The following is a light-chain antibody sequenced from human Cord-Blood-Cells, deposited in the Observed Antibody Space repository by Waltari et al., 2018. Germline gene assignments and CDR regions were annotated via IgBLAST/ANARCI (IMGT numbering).Light chain of an antibody. Sequence: QSALTQPASVSGSPGPSITISCTGTSSDVGSYNLVSWSQQPPGKAPKLMIYEGSKRPSGVSNRFSGSKSGNTASLTISGLQAEDEADYYCCSYAGSSTLVFGGGTKLTVL. CDR2: EGS. CDR1: SSDVGSYNL. V-gene: IGLV2-23*01. J-gene: IGLJ2*01. CDR3: CSYAGSSTLV.